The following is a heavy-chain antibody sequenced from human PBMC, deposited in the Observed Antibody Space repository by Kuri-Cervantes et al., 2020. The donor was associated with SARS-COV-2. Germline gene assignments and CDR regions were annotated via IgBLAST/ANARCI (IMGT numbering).Heavy chain of an antibody. D-gene: IGHD5-18*01. CDR1: GGSISSYY. J-gene: IGHJ4*02. CDR2: ISGSGGST. CDR3: AKPPGAPGYSYGDDDY. V-gene: IGHV3-23*01. Sequence: ETLSLTCTVSGGSISSYYWSWVRQAPGRGLEWVSAISGSGGSTYYADSVKGRFTISRDNSKNTLYLQMNSLRAEDTAVYYCAKPPGAPGYSYGDDDYWGQGTLVTVSS.